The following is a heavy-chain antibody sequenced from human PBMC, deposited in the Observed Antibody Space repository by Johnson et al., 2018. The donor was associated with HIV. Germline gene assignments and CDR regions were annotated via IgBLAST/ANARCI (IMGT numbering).Heavy chain of an antibody. CDR2: ISWNSGSI. CDR1: GFTFDDYA. V-gene: IGHV3-9*01. D-gene: IGHD6-6*01. CDR3: ARDQYSTSDDDAFDI. Sequence: VQLVESGGGLVQPGRSLRLSCAASGFTFDDYAMHWVRQAPGKGLEWVSGISWNSGSIGYADSVKGRFTISRDNAKNSLYLQMNSLRAEDTAVYYCARDQYSTSDDDAFDIWGQGTMVTVSS. J-gene: IGHJ3*02.